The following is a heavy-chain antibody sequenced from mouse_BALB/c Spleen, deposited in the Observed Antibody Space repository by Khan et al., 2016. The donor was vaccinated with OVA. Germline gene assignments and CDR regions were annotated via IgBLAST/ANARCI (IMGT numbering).Heavy chain of an antibody. Sequence: EVQRVESGGDLVKPGGSLKLSCAASGFTFSSYSMSWVRQTPDKRLEWVATISSDGDYTYFPDSVKGRFTISRDNAKNTLHLQMSSLKSEDTALYYCASHLTGSFAYWGQGTLVTVSA. D-gene: IGHD4-1*01. V-gene: IGHV5-6*01. CDR1: GFTFSSYS. J-gene: IGHJ3*01. CDR2: ISSDGDYT. CDR3: ASHLTGSFAY.